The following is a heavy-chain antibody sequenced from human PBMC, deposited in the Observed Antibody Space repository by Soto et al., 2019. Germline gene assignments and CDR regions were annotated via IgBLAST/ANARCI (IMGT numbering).Heavy chain of an antibody. CDR1: GGPISSSSYY. CDR3: ALTFPSIAAAGTGYYYYGMDV. D-gene: IGHD6-13*01. Sequence: PSETLSLTCTVSGGPISSSSYYWGWIRQPPGKGLEWIGSIYYSGSTYYNPSLKSRVTISVDTSKNQFSLKLSSVTAADTAVYYCALTFPSIAAAGTGYYYYGMDVWGQGTTVTVSS. J-gene: IGHJ6*02. V-gene: IGHV4-39*01. CDR2: IYYSGST.